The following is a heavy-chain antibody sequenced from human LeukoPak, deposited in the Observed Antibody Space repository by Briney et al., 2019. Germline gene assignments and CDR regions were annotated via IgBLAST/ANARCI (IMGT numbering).Heavy chain of an antibody. D-gene: IGHD2-15*01. Sequence: ASVKVSCKASGGTFSSYAISWVRQAPGQGLEWMGRIIPILGIANYAQKFQGRVTITADKSTSTAYMELSSLRSEDTAVYYCARAGEGYCSGGSCYSPVDLDYWGQGTLVTVSS. CDR1: GGTFSSYA. V-gene: IGHV1-69*04. CDR3: ARAGEGYCSGGSCYSPVDLDY. CDR2: IIPILGIA. J-gene: IGHJ4*02.